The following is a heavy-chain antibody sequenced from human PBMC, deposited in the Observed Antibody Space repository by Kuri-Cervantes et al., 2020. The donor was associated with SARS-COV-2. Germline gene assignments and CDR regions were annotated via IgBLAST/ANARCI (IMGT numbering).Heavy chain of an antibody. J-gene: IGHJ4*02. D-gene: IGHD5-12*01. CDR2: ISGSGGST. CDR1: GFTFSSYA. CDR3: AKSGYEYYAGFADY. Sequence: GGSLRLSCAASGFTFSSYAMSWVRQAPGKGLEWVSAISGSGGSTYYADSVKGRFTISRDNSKNTLYLQMNSLRAEDTAVYYCAKSGYEYYAGFADYWGQGTLVTVSS. V-gene: IGHV3-23*01.